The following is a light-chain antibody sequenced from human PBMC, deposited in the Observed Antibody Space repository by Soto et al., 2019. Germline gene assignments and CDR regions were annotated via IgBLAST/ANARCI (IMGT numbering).Light chain of an antibody. J-gene: IGKJ1*01. CDR1: QSISSW. Sequence: DIQMTQSPSTLSASVGDRVTITCRASQSISSWLAWYQQKPGKAPKLLIYDASSLESGVPSRFSGSGSGTEFTLTISSLQPDDFATYYCQQYNIYPRTFGQGTKV. CDR2: DAS. CDR3: QQYNIYPRT. V-gene: IGKV1-5*01.